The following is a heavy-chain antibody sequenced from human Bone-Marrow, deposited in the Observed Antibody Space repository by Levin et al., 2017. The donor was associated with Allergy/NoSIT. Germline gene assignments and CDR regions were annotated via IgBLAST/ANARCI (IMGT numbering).Heavy chain of an antibody. Sequence: SETLSLTCNVSGASISVGGFTWSWVRQLPGKGLEWIGYIYYGVNPYYHPSLNSRVTLSIDTSSNQFSLKLGSGSAADTAVYYCATEREYHGSGNAFDIWGQGTMVIVSS. D-gene: IGHD3-10*01. CDR3: ATEREYHGSGNAFDI. V-gene: IGHV4-31*03. CDR2: IYYGVNP. CDR1: GASISVGGFT. J-gene: IGHJ3*02.